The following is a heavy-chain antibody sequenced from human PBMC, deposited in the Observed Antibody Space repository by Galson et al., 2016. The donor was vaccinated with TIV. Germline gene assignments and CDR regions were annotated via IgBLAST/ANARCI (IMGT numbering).Heavy chain of an antibody. CDR1: GGSISHYY. CDR3: ARVSVGAFDI. J-gene: IGHJ3*02. V-gene: IGHV4-59*01. Sequence: SETLSLTCTVSGGSISHYYWTRIRQTPGKGLEWIGYIFYTGNTDYNPSLKSRVAISVDTSKNQFPLKLSSVTAADTAVYYCARVSVGAFDIWGQGTMVTVSS. CDR2: IFYTGNT.